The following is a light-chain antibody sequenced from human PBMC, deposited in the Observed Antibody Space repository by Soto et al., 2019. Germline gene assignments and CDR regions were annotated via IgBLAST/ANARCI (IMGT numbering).Light chain of an antibody. CDR2: GVS. CDR1: QSVSRSY. V-gene: IGKV3-20*01. CDR3: HQYDNSPPT. J-gene: IGKJ1*01. Sequence: EIVLTQSPGTLSLSPGERATLSCRASQSVSRSYLAWYQQSPGQAPRLLIYGVSSRATGIPDRFSGSGSGTDFTLTIGRLEPEDFAVYHCHQYDNSPPTFGQGTKVEIK.